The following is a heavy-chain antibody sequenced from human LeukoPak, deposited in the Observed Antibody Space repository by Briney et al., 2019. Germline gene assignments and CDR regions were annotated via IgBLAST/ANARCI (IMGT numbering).Heavy chain of an antibody. CDR1: GFTFDDYA. CDR3: AKDFDDSSGYYYGGYFDY. CDR2: ISWNSGSI. Sequence: PGGSLRLSCAASGFTFDDYAMHWVRQAPGKGLEWVSGISWNSGSIGYADSVKGRFTISRDNAKSSLYLQMNSLRAEDTALYYCAKDFDDSSGYYYGGYFDYWGQGTLVTVSS. J-gene: IGHJ4*02. D-gene: IGHD3-22*01. V-gene: IGHV3-9*01.